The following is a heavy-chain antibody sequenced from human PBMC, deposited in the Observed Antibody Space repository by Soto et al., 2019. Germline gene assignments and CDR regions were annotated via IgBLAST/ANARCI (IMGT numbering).Heavy chain of an antibody. Sequence: QVQLPEIGTGLVKPSQTLIITCSVSGDSVNSAYWSWIRQLPGNGLEWMGNIYHTGRTFYNPSLKRRLAISIYTYKPPISLKLRSVNASDSAVYYCARTDAYNSSFFVSCGQGTVVTVSS. CDR1: GDSVNSAY. J-gene: IGHJ4*02. V-gene: IGHV4-30-4*08. CDR2: IYHTGRT. CDR3: ARTDAYNSSFFVS. D-gene: IGHD1-1*01.